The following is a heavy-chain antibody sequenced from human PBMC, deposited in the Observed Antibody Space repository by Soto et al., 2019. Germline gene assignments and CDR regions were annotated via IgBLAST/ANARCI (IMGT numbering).Heavy chain of an antibody. CDR2: IYHSGST. Sequence: LSLTCAVSGGSISSGGYSWSWIRQPPGKGLEWIGYIYHSGSTYYNPSLKSRVTISVDRSKNQFSLKLSSVTAADTAVYYCARGSPTYDSSGYYDAFDIWGQGTMVTVSS. V-gene: IGHV4-30-2*01. CDR1: GGSISSGGYS. D-gene: IGHD3-22*01. CDR3: ARGSPTYDSSGYYDAFDI. J-gene: IGHJ3*02.